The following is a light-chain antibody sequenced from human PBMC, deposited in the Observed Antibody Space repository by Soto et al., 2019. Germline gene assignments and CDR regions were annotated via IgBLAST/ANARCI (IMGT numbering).Light chain of an antibody. J-gene: IGKJ4*01. CDR3: QQYYNWPLT. CDR2: GAS. V-gene: IGKV3-15*01. Sequence: EIVMTQSPATLSVSPGERATLSCRASQSVSSTLAWYQHKPGQAPRLLIYGASTRATGIPARFSGSGSRTDFTLTISSLQSEDFAVYFCQQYYNWPLTFGGGTKVEIK. CDR1: QSVSST.